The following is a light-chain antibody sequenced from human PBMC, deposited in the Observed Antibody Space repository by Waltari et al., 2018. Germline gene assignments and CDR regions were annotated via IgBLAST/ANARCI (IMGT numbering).Light chain of an antibody. Sequence: EIVMTQSPATLSVSPGERATLACRASQSVSFNLAWYQQKPGQAPRLLIYGASTRATGIPARFSGSGSGTEFTLTISSLQSEDFAVYYCQQYNKWPRTFGQGTKVEIK. CDR2: GAS. CDR1: QSVSFN. J-gene: IGKJ1*01. V-gene: IGKV3-15*01. CDR3: QQYNKWPRT.